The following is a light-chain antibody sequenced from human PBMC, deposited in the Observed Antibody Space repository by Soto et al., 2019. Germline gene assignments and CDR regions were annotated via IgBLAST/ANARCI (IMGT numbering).Light chain of an antibody. Sequence: QFVLTQPASVSGSPGQSITISCTGASSDVGGYNYVSWYQQHPGKAPKLMIYEVSNRPSGTSYRFSGSKSGNTASLTISGLQAEDEADYYCSSFTRSSTWLFGGGTKLTVL. CDR2: EVS. CDR1: SSDVGGYNY. CDR3: SSFTRSSTWL. V-gene: IGLV2-14*03. J-gene: IGLJ3*02.